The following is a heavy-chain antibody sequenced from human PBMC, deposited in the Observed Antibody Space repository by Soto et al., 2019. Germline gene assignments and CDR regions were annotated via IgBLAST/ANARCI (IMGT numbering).Heavy chain of an antibody. CDR1: GGSFSDYY. V-gene: IGHV4-34*01. D-gene: IGHD2-2*02. J-gene: IGHJ4*02. Sequence: QVQLQQWGAGLLQPSEPLSLSCALYGGSFSDYYLAWIRQPPGKGLEWIGEIGHSGGTRYSPSFKRRVTMSIDTSTRQIALKLTSVTAADTAVSYCTRGAQYTYGVDWGQGTLVTVSS. CDR2: IGHSGGT. CDR3: TRGAQYTYGVD.